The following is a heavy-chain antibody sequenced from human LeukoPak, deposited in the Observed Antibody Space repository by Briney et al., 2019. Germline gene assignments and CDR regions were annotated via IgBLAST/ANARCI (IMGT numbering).Heavy chain of an antibody. J-gene: IGHJ3*02. V-gene: IGHV3-23*01. D-gene: IGHD1-26*01. Sequence: PGGSLRLSCAASAFTFGNYAMTWVRQAPGKGLEWVSTIISDYSTYYADSVKGRFTISRDNSKNTLYLQMNSLRAEDTAVYYCAKLVGATMDAFDIWGQGTMVTVSS. CDR3: AKLVGATMDAFDI. CDR1: AFTFGNYA. CDR2: IISDYST.